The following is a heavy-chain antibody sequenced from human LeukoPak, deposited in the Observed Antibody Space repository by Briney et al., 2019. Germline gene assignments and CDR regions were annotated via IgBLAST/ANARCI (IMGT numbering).Heavy chain of an antibody. CDR2: IVVGSGNT. D-gene: IGHD5-12*01. CDR3: AAGSGYESQGDY. V-gene: IGHV1-58*01. Sequence: SVKVSCKASGFTFTSSAVQWVRQARGQRLEWIGWIVVGSGNTNYAQKFQERVTITRDMSTSTAYMELSSLRSEDTAVYYCAAGSGYESQGDYWGQGALVTVSS. J-gene: IGHJ4*02. CDR1: GFTFTSSA.